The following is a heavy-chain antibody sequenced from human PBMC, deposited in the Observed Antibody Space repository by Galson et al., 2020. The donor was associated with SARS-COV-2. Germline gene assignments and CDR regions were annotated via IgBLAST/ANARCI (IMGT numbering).Heavy chain of an antibody. Sequence: SETLSLTCTVSADSLTSGRYFWTWIRQSAGTGLECLGRLYASGTTKYNPSLKSRVSMSVDTAKTQFSLNVDPVTAADTGVYDCAREPRLSSALGPGPRVQGILVTVSS. CDR1: ADSLTSGRYF. J-gene: IGHJ5*02. CDR3: AREPRLSSALGPGP. V-gene: IGHV4-61*02. D-gene: IGHD3-16*01. CDR2: LYASGTT.